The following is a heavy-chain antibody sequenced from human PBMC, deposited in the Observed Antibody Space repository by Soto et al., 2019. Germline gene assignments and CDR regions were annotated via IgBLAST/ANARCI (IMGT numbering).Heavy chain of an antibody. CDR2: IWYDGSNK. V-gene: IGHV3-33*01. Sequence: QVQLVESGGGVVQPGRSLRLSCAASGFTFSSYGMHWVRQAPGKGLEWVAVIWYDGSNKYYADSVKGRFTISRDNSKNTLNLQMNSLRAEDTAVYYCASQTAAGYYYYGMDVWGQGTTVTVSS. D-gene: IGHD6-13*01. J-gene: IGHJ6*02. CDR3: ASQTAAGYYYYGMDV. CDR1: GFTFSSYG.